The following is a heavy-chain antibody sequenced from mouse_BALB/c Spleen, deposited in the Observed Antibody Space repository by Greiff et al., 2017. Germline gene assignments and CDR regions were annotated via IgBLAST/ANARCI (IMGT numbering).Heavy chain of an antibody. Sequence: DVKLQESGPSLVKPSQTLSLTCSVTGDSITSGYWNWIRKFPGNKLEYMGYISYSGSTYYNPSLKSRISITRDTSKNQYYLQLNSVTTEDTATYYCARMELGSSPFDYWGQGTTLTVSS. J-gene: IGHJ2*01. CDR2: ISYSGST. CDR3: ARMELGSSPFDY. D-gene: IGHD1-1*01. V-gene: IGHV3-8*02. CDR1: GDSITSGY.